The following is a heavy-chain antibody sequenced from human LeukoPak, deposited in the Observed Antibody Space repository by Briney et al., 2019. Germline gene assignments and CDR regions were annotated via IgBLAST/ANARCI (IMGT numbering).Heavy chain of an antibody. D-gene: IGHD4-11*01. CDR3: ARGPLDYSNYLGVF. J-gene: IGHJ4*02. Sequence: ASVKVSCKASGYTFTGYYMHWVRQAPGQGFEWMGWINPKTGDTKYAQNFQGRVTMTDNPSTRAAYLELSRLRSDDTAFYYCARGPLDYSNYLGVFWGQGTLVTVSS. V-gene: IGHV1-2*02. CDR2: INPKTGDT. CDR1: GYTFTGYY.